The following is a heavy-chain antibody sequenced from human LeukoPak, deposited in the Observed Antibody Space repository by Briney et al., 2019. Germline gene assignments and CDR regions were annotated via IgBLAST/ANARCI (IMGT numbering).Heavy chain of an antibody. D-gene: IGHD5-12*01. V-gene: IGHV5-10-1*01. CDR2: IDPSDSYT. CDR3: ARHNWEYSGYDSDGDRFDP. Sequence: GESLRISCKGSGYSFTSYWISWVRQMPGKGLEWMGRIDPSDSYTNYSPSFQGHVTISADKSISTAYLQWSSLKASDTAMYYCARHNWEYSGYDSDGDRFDPWGQGTLVTVSS. CDR1: GYSFTSYW. J-gene: IGHJ5*02.